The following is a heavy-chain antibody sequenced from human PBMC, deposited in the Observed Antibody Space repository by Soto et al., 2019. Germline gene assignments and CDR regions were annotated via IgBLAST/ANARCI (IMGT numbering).Heavy chain of an antibody. CDR3: VSDSHGDY. J-gene: IGHJ4*02. V-gene: IGHV3-74*01. CDR1: GFTFSHYG. Sequence: EVQLVESGGGLVQPGGSLRLSCAGSGFTFSHYGMHWVRQAPGKGLAWVSRIDHDGPTDYADSVRGRFTISRDNADNTLYRHMNSLRPEDTSVYYCVSDSHGDYWGQGTLVTVSS. CDR2: IDHDGPT.